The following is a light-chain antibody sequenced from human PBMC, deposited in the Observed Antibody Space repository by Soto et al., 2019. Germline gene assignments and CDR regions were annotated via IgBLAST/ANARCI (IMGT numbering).Light chain of an antibody. J-gene: IGKJ1*01. CDR2: DAS. CDR1: QSVSSY. CDR3: QQRSNWPVT. V-gene: IGKV3-11*01. Sequence: EIVLTQSPATLSLSPGEGATLSCRASQSVSSYLAWYQQKPGQAPRLLIYDASNRATGIPARFSGSGSGTDFTLIISSLEPEDFADYYCQQRSNWPVTFGLGTKVDIK.